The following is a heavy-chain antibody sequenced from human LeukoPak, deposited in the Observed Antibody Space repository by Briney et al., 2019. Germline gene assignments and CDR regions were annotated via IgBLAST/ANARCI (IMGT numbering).Heavy chain of an antibody. D-gene: IGHD1-7*01. Sequence: PGRSLRLSCAASGFTFSSYGMHWVRQAPGKGLEWVAVISYDGSNKYYADSVKGRFTISRDNSKNTLYLQMNSLRAEDTAVYYCAKDIGTADDAFDIWGQGTMVTVSS. CDR2: ISYDGSNK. V-gene: IGHV3-30*18. CDR1: GFTFSSYG. CDR3: AKDIGTADDAFDI. J-gene: IGHJ3*02.